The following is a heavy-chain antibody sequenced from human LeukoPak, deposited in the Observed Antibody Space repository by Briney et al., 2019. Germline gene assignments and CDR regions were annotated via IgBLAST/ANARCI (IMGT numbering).Heavy chain of an antibody. CDR3: AREVEKGALDY. CDR2: IKQDGSEK. CDR1: GFAFSTSW. J-gene: IGHJ4*02. Sequence: GGSLRLSCAATGFAFSTSWMSWIRQTPGKGLEWVGDIKQDGSEKYYVDSVKGRFTISRDNAENSLYLRMNGLRVDDTAVYYCAREVEKGALDYWGQGILVTVSS. D-gene: IGHD1-26*01. V-gene: IGHV3-7*01.